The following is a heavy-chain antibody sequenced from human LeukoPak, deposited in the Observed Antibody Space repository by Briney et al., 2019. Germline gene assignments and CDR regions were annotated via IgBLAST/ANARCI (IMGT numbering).Heavy chain of an antibody. Sequence: ASVKVSCKASGYTFTGYYLHWVRQAPGQGLEWMGWIHPNSGGTYYAQKFQGRVTMTGDTSISTAYLELSSLSSGDTAIYYCAGRPDTAIVAIFDYWGQGTLVTVSS. J-gene: IGHJ4*02. V-gene: IGHV1-2*02. D-gene: IGHD5-18*01. CDR1: GYTFTGYY. CDR3: AGRPDTAIVAIFDY. CDR2: IHPNSGGT.